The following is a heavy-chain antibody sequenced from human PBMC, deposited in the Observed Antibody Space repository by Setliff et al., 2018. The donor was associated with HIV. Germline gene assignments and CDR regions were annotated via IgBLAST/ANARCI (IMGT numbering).Heavy chain of an antibody. D-gene: IGHD3-16*01. CDR1: GGSISSHY. V-gene: IGHV4-59*08. CDR2: LYYSGST. CDR3: ARRTIWGDAFDI. Sequence: SETLSLTCTVSGGSISSHYWSWIRQPPGKGLEWIGSLYYSGSTVYNPSLKSPVTISLDASKTQFSLRLSSVTAADTAIYYCARRTIWGDAFDIWGQGTMVTVS. J-gene: IGHJ3*02.